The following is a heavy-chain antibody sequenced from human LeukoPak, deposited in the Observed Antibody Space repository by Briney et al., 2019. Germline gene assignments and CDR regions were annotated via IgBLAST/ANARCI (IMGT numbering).Heavy chain of an antibody. CDR1: GDSISTSSYY. J-gene: IGHJ5*02. Sequence: SETLPLTCSVSGDSISTSSYYWGWIRQPPGKGLEWIGTIYYSGSIYYNPSLTSRVTISVDTSKNQFSLKLSSVTAADTAVYYCARLRYYGSGSYPMTGNWFDPWGQGTLVTVSS. D-gene: IGHD3-10*01. CDR2: IYYSGSI. V-gene: IGHV4-39*01. CDR3: ARLRYYGSGSYPMTGNWFDP.